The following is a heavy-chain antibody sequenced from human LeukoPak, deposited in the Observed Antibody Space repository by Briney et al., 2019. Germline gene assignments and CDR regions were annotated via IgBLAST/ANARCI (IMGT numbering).Heavy chain of an antibody. CDR1: GFTFSSYG. Sequence: PGRSLRLSCAASGFTFSSYGMHWVRQAPGKGLEWVAVISYDGSNKYYADSVKGRFTISRDNSKNTLYLQMNSLRAEDTAVYYCAKDKELRGYYFDYWGQGTLVTVSS. CDR2: ISYDGSNK. D-gene: IGHD1-7*01. CDR3: AKDKELRGYYFDY. V-gene: IGHV3-30*18. J-gene: IGHJ4*02.